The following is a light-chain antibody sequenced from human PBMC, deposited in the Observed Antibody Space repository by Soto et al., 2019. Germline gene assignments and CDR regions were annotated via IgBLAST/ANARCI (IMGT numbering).Light chain of an antibody. V-gene: IGKV1-5*03. Sequence: DIQMTQFPPTLSASIGDRVTITCRASQTISSSLAWYQQKPGKAPKLLIYRASTLETGVPSRFSGSGSGTDCTLTISSLQPDDFATYYGQQYDSYSPYTFGQGTRLEIK. CDR3: QQYDSYSPYT. J-gene: IGKJ2*01. CDR1: QTISSS. CDR2: RAS.